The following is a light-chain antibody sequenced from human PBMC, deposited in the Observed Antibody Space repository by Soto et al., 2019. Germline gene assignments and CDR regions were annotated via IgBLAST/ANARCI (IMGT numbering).Light chain of an antibody. Sequence: DVVMTQSPLSLPVTLGQPASISCRSSQSLVYSDGNAYLSWFQQRPGQSPRRLIYRTSNRDSGVXDXXRGSGSGTDFTLRINRVEAEDVGVYYCMQGTIWPPTFGRGTKVEIK. CDR2: RTS. V-gene: IGKV2-30*01. J-gene: IGKJ1*01. CDR1: QSLVYSDGNAY. CDR3: MQGTIWPPT.